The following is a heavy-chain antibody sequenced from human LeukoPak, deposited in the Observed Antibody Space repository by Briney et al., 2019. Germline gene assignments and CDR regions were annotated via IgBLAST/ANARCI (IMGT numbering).Heavy chain of an antibody. V-gene: IGHV5-51*01. Sequence: GESLKISCQGSGYSFTSYWIGWVRQMPGKGLEWMGIMYPGDSDTRYSPSFQGQVTISADKSISTAYLQWSSLKASDTAMYYCASLTTVTRDDAFDIWGQGTMVTVSS. CDR2: MYPGDSDT. CDR1: GYSFTSYW. CDR3: ASLTTVTRDDAFDI. J-gene: IGHJ3*02. D-gene: IGHD4-17*01.